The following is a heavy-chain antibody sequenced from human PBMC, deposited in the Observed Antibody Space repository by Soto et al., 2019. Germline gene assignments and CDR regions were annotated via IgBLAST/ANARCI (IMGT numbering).Heavy chain of an antibody. D-gene: IGHD3-10*01. CDR2: IWYDGSNK. V-gene: IGHV3-33*01. CDR1: GFTFSSYG. Sequence: QVQLVESGGGVVQPGRSLRLSCAASGFTFSSYGMHWVRQAPGKGLEWVAVIWYDGSNKYYADSVKGRFTISRDNSKSTLYLKMNSLRAEDTAVYYCARDAHPLWFGERNWFDPWGQGTLVTVSS. J-gene: IGHJ5*02. CDR3: ARDAHPLWFGERNWFDP.